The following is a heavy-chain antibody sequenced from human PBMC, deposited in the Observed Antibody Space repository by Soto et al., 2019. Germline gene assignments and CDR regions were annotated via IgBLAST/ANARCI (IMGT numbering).Heavy chain of an antibody. CDR3: AKGDTITFGGVIVIYGMDV. J-gene: IGHJ6*02. CDR1: GFTFSSYG. V-gene: IGHV3-30*18. Sequence: GGSLRLSCAASGFTFSSYGMHWVRQAPGKGLEWVAVISYDGSNKYYADSVKGRFTISRGNSKNTLYLQMNSLRAEDTAVYYCAKGDTITFGGVIVIYGMDVWGQGTTVTVSS. CDR2: ISYDGSNK. D-gene: IGHD3-16*02.